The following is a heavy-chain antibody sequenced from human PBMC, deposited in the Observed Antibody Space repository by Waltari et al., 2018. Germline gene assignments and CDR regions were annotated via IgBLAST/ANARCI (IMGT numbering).Heavy chain of an antibody. J-gene: IGHJ6*03. D-gene: IGHD5-18*01. CDR2: IIPIFGTA. CDR3: ARGNTAMGYYYYYYMDV. CDR1: GGTFSSYA. V-gene: IGHV1-69*14. Sequence: QVQLVQSGAEVKKPGSSVKVSCKASGGTFSSYAISWVRQAPGQGLERMGGIIPIFGTANYEQKFQGRVTITADKSTSTAYMELSSLRSEDTAVYYCARGNTAMGYYYYYYMDVWGKGTTVTVSS.